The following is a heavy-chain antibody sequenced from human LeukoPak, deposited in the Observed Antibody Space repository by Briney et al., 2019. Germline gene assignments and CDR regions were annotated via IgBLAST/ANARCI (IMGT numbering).Heavy chain of an antibody. CDR2: ISNDGSKK. J-gene: IGHJ4*02. CDR3: AKDRYSYAFEYSDS. D-gene: IGHD5-18*01. CDR1: GFSFSNYS. V-gene: IGHV3-30*18. Sequence: GGSLRLSCAAPGFSFSNYSMHWVRQAPGKGLDWVAVISNDGSKKYYADSVKGRFTISRDNSKNTLSLQVSSLRTEDTAVYYCAKDRYSYAFEYSDSWGQGTLVTVSS.